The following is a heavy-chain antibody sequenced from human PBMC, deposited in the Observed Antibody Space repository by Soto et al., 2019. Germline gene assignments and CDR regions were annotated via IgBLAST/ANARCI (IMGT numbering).Heavy chain of an antibody. CDR1: GGCISSGGYS. CDR2: IYHSGST. J-gene: IGHJ2*01. D-gene: IGHD3-22*01. Sequence: QLQLQESGSGLVKPSQTLSLTCAVSGGCISSGGYSWSWIRQPPGKGLEWIGYIYHSGSTYYNPSLKSRVTISVDRSKYQFSLKLISVTAADTAVYYCARDADFYDSSGEGGWYFDLWGRGTLVTVSS. CDR3: ARDADFYDSSGEGGWYFDL. V-gene: IGHV4-30-2*01.